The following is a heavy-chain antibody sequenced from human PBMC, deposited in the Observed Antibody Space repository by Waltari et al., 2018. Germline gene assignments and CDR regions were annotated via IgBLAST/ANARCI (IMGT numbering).Heavy chain of an antibody. V-gene: IGHV4-39*07. J-gene: IGHJ4*02. CDR1: GCSISSSSYY. CDR3: ARSRITMVQGHPYYFDY. Sequence: QLQLQESGPGLVKPSETLALTCTVSGCSISSSSYYWGWIRHPPGKGLEWFGSIYYSGSTYYNPSLKSRVTISVDTSTNQFSLKLSSVTAADTAVYYCARSRITMVQGHPYYFDYWGQGTLVTVSS. CDR2: IYYSGST. D-gene: IGHD3-10*01.